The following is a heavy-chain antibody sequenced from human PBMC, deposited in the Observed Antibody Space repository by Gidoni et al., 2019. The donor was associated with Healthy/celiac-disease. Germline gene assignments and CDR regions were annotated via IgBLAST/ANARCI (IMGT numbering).Heavy chain of an antibody. CDR2: INHSGST. J-gene: IGHJ4*02. V-gene: IGHV4-34*01. Sequence: QVQLQQWGAGLLTPSETLSLTCAVYGGSFSGYYWSWLRQPPGKGLEWIGEINHSGSTNYNPSLKSRVTISVDTSKNQFALKLSSVTDADTAVYYCARERITIFGVVDYWGQGTLVTVSS. CDR1: GGSFSGYY. D-gene: IGHD3-3*01. CDR3: ARERITIFGVVDY.